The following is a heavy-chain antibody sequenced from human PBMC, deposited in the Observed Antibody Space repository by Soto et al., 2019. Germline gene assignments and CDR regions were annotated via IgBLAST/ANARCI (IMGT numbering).Heavy chain of an antibody. D-gene: IGHD5-12*01. CDR2: ISGSGGST. Sequence: EVQLLESGGGLVQPGGSLRLSCAASGFTFISYAMSWVRQAPGKGLEWVSAISGSGGSTYYADSVKGRFTISRDNSKNTLYLQMNSLRAEDTAVHYCAKQVDGDGYNFWGQGTLVTVSS. V-gene: IGHV3-23*01. J-gene: IGHJ4*02. CDR3: AKQVDGDGYNF. CDR1: GFTFISYA.